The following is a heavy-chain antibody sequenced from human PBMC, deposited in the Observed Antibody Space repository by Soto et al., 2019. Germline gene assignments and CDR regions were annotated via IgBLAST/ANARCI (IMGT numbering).Heavy chain of an antibody. V-gene: IGHV3-33*01. CDR1: GFTFSSYG. Sequence: PVGSLRLSCAASGFTFSSYGMHWVRQAPGKGLEWVAVIWYDGSNKYYADSVKGRFTISRDNSKNTLYLQMNSLRAEDTAVYYCARDRSGYYSYYYYGMDVWGQGTTVTVSS. CDR3: ARDRSGYYSYYYYGMDV. J-gene: IGHJ6*02. D-gene: IGHD3-22*01. CDR2: IWYDGSNK.